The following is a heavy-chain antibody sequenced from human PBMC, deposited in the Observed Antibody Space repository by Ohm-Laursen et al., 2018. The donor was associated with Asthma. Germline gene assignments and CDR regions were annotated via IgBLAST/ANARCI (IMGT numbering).Heavy chain of an antibody. CDR3: AREFRPRSGWSDRYFQH. V-gene: IGHV1-46*03. CDR1: GYTFTSYY. J-gene: IGHJ1*01. D-gene: IGHD6-19*01. CDR2: INPSGGST. Sequence: GASVKVSCKASGYTFTSYYMHWVRQAPGQGLEWMGIINPSGGSTSYAQKFQGRVTMTRDTSTSTVYMELSSLRSEDTAVYYCAREFRPRSGWSDRYFQHWGQGTLVTVSS.